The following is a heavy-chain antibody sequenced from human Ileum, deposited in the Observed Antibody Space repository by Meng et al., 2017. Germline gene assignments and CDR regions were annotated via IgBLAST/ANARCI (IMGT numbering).Heavy chain of an antibody. Sequence: WGAGLLKPSETRSSTGAGSGGSFSGYYCSWIRQPRGKGVEWIGKINHSGSTNYNPSLKSRVTISVDTSKNQFSLKLSSVTAADTAVYYCSRTSYYDNSGYYPGWGQGTLVTVSS. CDR3: SRTSYYDNSGYYPG. CDR2: INHSGST. J-gene: IGHJ4*02. CDR1: GGSFSGYY. D-gene: IGHD3-22*01. V-gene: IGHV4-34*01.